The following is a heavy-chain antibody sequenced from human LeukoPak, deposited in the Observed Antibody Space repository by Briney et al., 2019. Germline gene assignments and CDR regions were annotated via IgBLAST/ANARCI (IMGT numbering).Heavy chain of an antibody. J-gene: IGHJ4*02. V-gene: IGHV4-34*01. CDR1: GGSFSGYY. D-gene: IGHD6-19*01. CDR2: INHSGST. Sequence: SETLSLTFAVYGGSFSGYYWSWIRQPPGKGLEWIGEINHSGSTNYNPSLKSRVTISVDTSKNQFSLKLSSVTAADTAVYYCARPWQWLVPGYWGQGTLVTVSS. CDR3: ARPWQWLVPGY.